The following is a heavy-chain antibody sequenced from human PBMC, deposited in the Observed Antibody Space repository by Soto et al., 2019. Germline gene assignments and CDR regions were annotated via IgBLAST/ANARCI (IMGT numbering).Heavy chain of an antibody. Sequence: PVGSLRLSCAASGFTFSSYEMNWVRQAPGKGLEWVSYISSSGSTIYYADSVKGRFTISRDNAKNSLYLQMNSLRAEDTAVYYCARDNGGSYYPNAFDIWGQGTMVTVSS. CDR3: ARDNGGSYYPNAFDI. J-gene: IGHJ3*02. CDR2: ISSSGSTI. D-gene: IGHD1-26*01. V-gene: IGHV3-48*03. CDR1: GFTFSSYE.